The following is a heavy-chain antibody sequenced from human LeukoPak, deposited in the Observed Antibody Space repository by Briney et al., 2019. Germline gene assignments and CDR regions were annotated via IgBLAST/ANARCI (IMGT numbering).Heavy chain of an antibody. Sequence: RGSLRLSCAASGFSFSSYWMSWVRQAPGRGLEWVANIKQDGSEKYYVDSVKGRFTISRDNTKNSLYLQMNSLRAEDTAVYYCARTSYSSGWYFDYWGQGTLVTVSS. CDR1: GFSFSSYW. CDR2: IKQDGSEK. CDR3: ARTSYSSGWYFDY. V-gene: IGHV3-7*01. J-gene: IGHJ4*02. D-gene: IGHD6-19*01.